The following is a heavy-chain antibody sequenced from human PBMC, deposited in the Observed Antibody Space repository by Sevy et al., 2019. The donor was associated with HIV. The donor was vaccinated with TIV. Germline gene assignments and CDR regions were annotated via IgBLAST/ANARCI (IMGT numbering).Heavy chain of an antibody. CDR3: AWSTYYYDTTGYRAFDI. J-gene: IGHJ3*02. V-gene: IGHV3-20*01. CDR2: INWNGGNT. CDR1: GFTFDDCG. D-gene: IGHD3-22*01. Sequence: GGSLRLSCAASGFTFDDCGMSWVRQAPGKGLEWVSGINWNGGNTGYADSLKGRFTISRDNAKKSLYLQMNSLRAEDTALYHCAWSTYYYDTTGYRAFDIWGQGTMVTVSS.